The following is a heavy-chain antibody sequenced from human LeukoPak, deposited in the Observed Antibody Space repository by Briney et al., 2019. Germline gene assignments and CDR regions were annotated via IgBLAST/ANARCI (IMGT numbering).Heavy chain of an antibody. CDR1: GGSISSYS. CDR2: IHYSGST. Sequence: SETLSLTCTVSGGSISSYSWNWIRQPPGKGLESIGDIHYSGSTNYNPALKSRVTISVDTSKNQFSLKLSSVTAADTAVYYCARQIRHSTAYGTSGCGIDCWGQGTLVTVSS. V-gene: IGHV4-59*01. D-gene: IGHD2/OR15-2a*01. CDR3: ARQIRHSTAYGTSGCGIDC. J-gene: IGHJ4*02.